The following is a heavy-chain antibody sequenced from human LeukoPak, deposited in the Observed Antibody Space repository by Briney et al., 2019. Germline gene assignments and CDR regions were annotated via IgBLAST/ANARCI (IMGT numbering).Heavy chain of an antibody. CDR2: IKQDGSEK. D-gene: IGHD1-1*01. CDR3: ARSGTIYPDFDY. V-gene: IGHV3-7*01. CDR1: GFTFSSYW. Sequence: PGWSLRLSCAASGFTFSSYWMSWVRQAPGEGLERVTNIKQDGSEKYYVDSVKGRFTISRDNAKNSLYLQMNSLRAEDTAVYYCARSGTIYPDFDYWGQGTLVTVSS. J-gene: IGHJ4*02.